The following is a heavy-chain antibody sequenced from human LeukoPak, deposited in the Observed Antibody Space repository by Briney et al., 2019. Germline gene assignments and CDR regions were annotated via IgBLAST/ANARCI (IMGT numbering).Heavy chain of an antibody. V-gene: IGHV3-20*04. CDR1: GFTFDDYG. CDR3: AKDLTQSGYADY. CDR2: INWNGGST. D-gene: IGHD5-12*01. J-gene: IGHJ4*02. Sequence: GGSLRLSCAASGFTFDDYGMSWVRQAPGKGLEWVSGINWNGGSTGYADSVKGRFTISRDNAKNSLYLQMNSLRAEDTAVYYCAKDLTQSGYADYWGRGTLVTVSS.